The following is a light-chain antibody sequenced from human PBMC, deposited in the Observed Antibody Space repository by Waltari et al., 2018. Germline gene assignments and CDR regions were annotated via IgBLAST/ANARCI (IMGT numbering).Light chain of an antibody. V-gene: IGKV3-15*01. J-gene: IGKJ1*01. CDR1: QSVSSS. CDR2: GAS. CDR3: QQYDNWPLL. Sequence: EIVMTQSPATLSVSPGERATLSCRASQSVSSSLAWYQQKPGQAPRLLFYGASIRATGIPVRFSGSGPGTDFTLTIDSVQSEDFAVYYCQQYDNWPLLFGQGTKVEIK.